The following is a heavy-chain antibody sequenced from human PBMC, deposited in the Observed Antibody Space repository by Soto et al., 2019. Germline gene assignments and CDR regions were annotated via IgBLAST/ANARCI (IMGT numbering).Heavy chain of an antibody. CDR2: IKRDGSEE. CDR1: GFTFTTYW. Sequence: EVQLVESGGGSVQPGESLRLSCAASGFTFTTYWMTWVRQAPGEGLEWVASIKRDGSEEYYVDSVKGRFSISRDNAKNALYLQMSSLRTDDTAVYYCARLWKQQPTFDYWGQGTLVTVSS. J-gene: IGHJ4*02. CDR3: ARLWKQQPTFDY. D-gene: IGHD5-18*01. V-gene: IGHV3-7*01.